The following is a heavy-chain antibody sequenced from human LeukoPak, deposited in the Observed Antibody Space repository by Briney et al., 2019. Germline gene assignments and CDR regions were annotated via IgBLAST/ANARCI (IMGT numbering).Heavy chain of an antibody. CDR2: ISWNSGSI. Sequence: GGSLRLSCAASGFTFDDYAMHWVRQAPGKGLEWVSGISWNSGSIGYADSVKGRFTISRDNAKNSLYLQMNSLRAEDTAVYYCAKDNGVVVTAYYFDYWGQGTLVTVSS. J-gene: IGHJ4*02. CDR1: GFTFDDYA. V-gene: IGHV3-9*01. D-gene: IGHD3-22*01. CDR3: AKDNGVVVTAYYFDY.